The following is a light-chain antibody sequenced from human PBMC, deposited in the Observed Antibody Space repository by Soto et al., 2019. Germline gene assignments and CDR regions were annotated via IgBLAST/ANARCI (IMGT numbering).Light chain of an antibody. CDR2: AAS. CDR3: QQYGGSPPFT. Sequence: EIVLTQSPGTLSLSPGERATLSCRASQSVGNNYLAWYQQRPGQSPRLLIYAASSRVNGIPDRFSGSGSETDFTLTISRLEPEDFVVYYCQQYGGSPPFTFGPGTKVDIK. V-gene: IGKV3-20*01. J-gene: IGKJ3*01. CDR1: QSVGNNY.